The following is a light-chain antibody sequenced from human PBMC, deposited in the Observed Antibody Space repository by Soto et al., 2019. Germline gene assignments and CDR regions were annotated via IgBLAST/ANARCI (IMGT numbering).Light chain of an antibody. V-gene: IGKV3-20*01. J-gene: IGKJ1*01. CDR1: QSVSSNY. CDR2: AAS. Sequence: CTLRPGTLSLSNVERATVSGRASQSVSSNYLAWYQHKPGKAPRLLIFAASSRPTGIPARSSGSGSGTDFALTISSLQPEDFAVYYCHQYGSYQGTFGQRTKVDIK. CDR3: HQYGSYQGT.